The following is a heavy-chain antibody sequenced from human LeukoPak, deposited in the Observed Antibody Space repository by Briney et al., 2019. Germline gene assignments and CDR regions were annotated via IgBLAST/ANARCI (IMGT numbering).Heavy chain of an antibody. Sequence: GASVKVSCKASGFVFTGYGFTWVRQAPGQGLEWMGWISANDGKIHYSERHQGRMTMSTDTVTSTVYMELRSLRSDDTAVYYCARDARPHWFDPWGQGTLVTVSS. V-gene: IGHV1-18*01. J-gene: IGHJ5*02. CDR2: ISANDGKI. CDR3: ARDARPHWFDP. D-gene: IGHD6-6*01. CDR1: GFVFTGYG.